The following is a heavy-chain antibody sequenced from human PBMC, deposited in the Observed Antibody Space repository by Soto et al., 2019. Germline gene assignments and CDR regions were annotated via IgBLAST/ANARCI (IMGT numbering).Heavy chain of an antibody. CDR2: ISYDGSND. D-gene: IGHD3-22*01. V-gene: IGHV3-30*18. J-gene: IGHJ4*02. CDR3: AKDLYDTSGFYPYFDS. CDR1: GFTFSGFG. Sequence: GGSLRLSCAASGFTFSGFGMHWVRQAPGKGLEWVATISYDGSNDFYEESVKGRFTISRDNSKNTLWLQMNSLRPEDTAVYYCAKDLYDTSGFYPYFDSWGQGTLVTVSS.